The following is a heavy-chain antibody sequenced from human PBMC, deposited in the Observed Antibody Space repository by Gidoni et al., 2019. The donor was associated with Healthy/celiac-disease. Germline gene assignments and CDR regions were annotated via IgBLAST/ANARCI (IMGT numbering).Heavy chain of an antibody. CDR2: ISWTSGSI. D-gene: IGHD6-13*01. CDR1: GFTFDDYA. CDR3: AKANIAAAGIDY. J-gene: IGHJ4*02. V-gene: IGHV3-9*01. Sequence: EVPLVASGGGWVPPGRSLRLSCAASGFTFDDYAMHWVRQAPGKGLEWVSGISWTSGSIGYADSVKGRFTISRDNAKNSLYLQMNSLRAEDTALYYCAKANIAAAGIDYWGQGTLVTVSS.